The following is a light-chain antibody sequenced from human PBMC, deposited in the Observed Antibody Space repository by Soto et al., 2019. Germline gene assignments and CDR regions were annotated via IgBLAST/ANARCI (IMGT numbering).Light chain of an antibody. CDR3: QQYNNWLWT. J-gene: IGKJ1*01. V-gene: IGKV3-15*01. Sequence: EIVMTQSPATLSVSPGERATLSCRARQSVSSNLAWYQQKPGQAPRLLIYGASTRATGIPARFSGSGSGTEFTLTISSLQSEDFAVYYCQQYNNWLWTFGQGTTVEIK. CDR1: QSVSSN. CDR2: GAS.